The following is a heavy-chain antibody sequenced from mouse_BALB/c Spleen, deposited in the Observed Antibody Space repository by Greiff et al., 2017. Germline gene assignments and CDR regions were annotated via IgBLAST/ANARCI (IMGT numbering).Heavy chain of an antibody. CDR2: ISSGGST. CDR1: GFTFSSYA. J-gene: IGHJ2*01. CDR3: AREGITTASFDY. D-gene: IGHD1-1*01. Sequence: EVKLMESGGGLVKPGGSLKLSCAASGFTFSSYAMSWVRQTPEKRLEWVASISSGGSTYYPDSVKGRFTISRDNARNILYLQMSSLRSEDTAMYYCAREGITTASFDYWGQGTTLTVSS. V-gene: IGHV5-6-5*01.